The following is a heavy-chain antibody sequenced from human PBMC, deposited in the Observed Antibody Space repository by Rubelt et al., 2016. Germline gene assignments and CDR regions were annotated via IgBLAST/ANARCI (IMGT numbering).Heavy chain of an antibody. V-gene: IGHV1-3*01. J-gene: IGHJ6*02. CDR3: ARDEDV. Sequence: QAQLVQSGAEVKKPGASVKVSCKASGYNFKIYGMHWVRQAPGQGLEWMGWITAGYGATNYSQKLEGRLTIHTDTSATTIYMELSSLTSEDTAVYFCARDEDVWGQGTTVTVSS. CDR2: ITAGYGAT. CDR1: GYNFKIYG.